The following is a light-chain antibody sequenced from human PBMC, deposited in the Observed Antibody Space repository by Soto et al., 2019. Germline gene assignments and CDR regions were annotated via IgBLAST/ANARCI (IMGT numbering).Light chain of an antibody. CDR3: QKYNSAPLT. V-gene: IGKV1-27*01. CDR1: QGIGVY. CDR2: AAS. Sequence: DIQMTQSPSSLYASLGDRVTITCRASQGIGVYLAWFQQKPGNAPKLLIYAASTLQSGVPSRFSGSGSGTDFTLTVSSLQPEDVATYYCQKYNSAPLTCGGGTRVEIK. J-gene: IGKJ4*01.